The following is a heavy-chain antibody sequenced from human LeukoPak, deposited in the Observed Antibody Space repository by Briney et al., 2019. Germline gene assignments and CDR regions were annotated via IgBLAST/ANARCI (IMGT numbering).Heavy chain of an antibody. Sequence: GGSLRLSCAASGFTVSSNFMTWVRQAPGKRLEWVSVIYSGGSTYYAESVKGRFTIFRDNSKNTLYLQMNSLRAEDTAVYYCARNRQVGDGIDSFDIWGQGTMVTVSS. CDR3: ARNRQVGDGIDSFDI. D-gene: IGHD1-26*01. V-gene: IGHV3-66*01. CDR1: GFTVSSNF. CDR2: IYSGGST. J-gene: IGHJ3*02.